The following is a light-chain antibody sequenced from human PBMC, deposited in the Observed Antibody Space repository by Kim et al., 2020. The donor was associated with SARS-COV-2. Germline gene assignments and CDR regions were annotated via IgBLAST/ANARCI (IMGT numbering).Light chain of an antibody. CDR2: GRN. Sequence: VALGQTVRITCQGDSLRSYYATWYQQKPRQAPVLVIYGRNNRTSGIPDRFSGSASGNTASLTISGTQAEDEADFYCQSRDSGGKVVFGGGTQLTVL. CDR1: SLRSYY. J-gene: IGLJ2*01. V-gene: IGLV3-19*01. CDR3: QSRDSGGKVV.